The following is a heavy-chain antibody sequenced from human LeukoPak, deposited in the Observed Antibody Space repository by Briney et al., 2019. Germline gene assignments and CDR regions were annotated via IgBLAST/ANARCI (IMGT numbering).Heavy chain of an antibody. CDR3: ARGSYYGSGRKKSPNYYYYGMDV. J-gene: IGHJ6*04. CDR2: INHSGST. Sequence: PSETLSLTCAVYGGSFGGYYWSWIRQPPGKGLEWIGEINHSGSTNYNPSLKSRVTISVDTSKNQFPLKLSSVTAADTAVYYCARGSYYGSGRKKSPNYYYYGMDVWGKGTTVTVSS. V-gene: IGHV4-34*01. CDR1: GGSFGGYY. D-gene: IGHD3-10*01.